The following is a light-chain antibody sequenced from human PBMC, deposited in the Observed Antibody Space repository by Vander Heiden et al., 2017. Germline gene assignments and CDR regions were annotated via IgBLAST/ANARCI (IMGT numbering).Light chain of an antibody. CDR2: GAS. Sequence: DIVLTQSPGTLSLSPGERATLSCRASQSVSSSYLAWYQQKPGQAPRILIYGASSRATGIPDRFSGSGSGTDFTLTISRLEPEDFAVYYCQQYGSSRLTFGGGTKVEIK. J-gene: IGKJ4*01. CDR1: QSVSSSY. CDR3: QQYGSSRLT. V-gene: IGKV3-20*01.